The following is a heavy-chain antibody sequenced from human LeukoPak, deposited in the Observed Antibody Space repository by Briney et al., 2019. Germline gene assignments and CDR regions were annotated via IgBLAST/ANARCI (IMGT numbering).Heavy chain of an antibody. CDR3: ARDMGAAAVS. CDR2: IYTSGST. D-gene: IGHD6-13*01. CDR1: GGSISSGSYY. V-gene: IGHV4-61*02. Sequence: SETLSLICTVSGGSISSGSYYWSWIRQPAGKGLEWIGRIYTSGSTNYNPSLKSRVTISVDTSKNQFSLKLSPVTAADTAVYYCARDMGAAAVSWGQGTLVTVSS. J-gene: IGHJ4*02.